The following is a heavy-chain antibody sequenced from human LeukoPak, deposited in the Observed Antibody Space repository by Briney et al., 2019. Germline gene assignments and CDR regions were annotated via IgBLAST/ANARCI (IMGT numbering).Heavy chain of an antibody. V-gene: IGHV2-70*04. CDR1: GFSLSTSGMR. D-gene: IGHD3-10*01. Sequence: SGPALVKPTQTLTLTCTFSGFSLSTSGMRVSWIRQPPGKALEWLARIDWDDDKFYSTSLKTRLTISKDTSKNQEVLTMTNMDPGDTATYYCARMATRGVNPYFDYWGQGTLVTVSS. J-gene: IGHJ4*02. CDR2: IDWDDDK. CDR3: ARMATRGVNPYFDY.